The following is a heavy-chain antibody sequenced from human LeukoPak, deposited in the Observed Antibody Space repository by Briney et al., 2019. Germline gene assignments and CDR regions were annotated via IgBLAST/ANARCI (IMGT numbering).Heavy chain of an antibody. J-gene: IGHJ4*02. D-gene: IGHD3-22*01. Sequence: SETLSLTCTVSGGSISNYYWSWIRQPPGKGLEWIGYNYYRGSTNYNPSLKSRVTISVDKSKNQFSLKLTSVTVADTAVYYCARVDYYETSNYYAHFDYWGQGTLVTVSS. CDR2: NYYRGST. CDR3: ARVDYYETSNYYAHFDY. CDR1: GGSISNYY. V-gene: IGHV4-59*12.